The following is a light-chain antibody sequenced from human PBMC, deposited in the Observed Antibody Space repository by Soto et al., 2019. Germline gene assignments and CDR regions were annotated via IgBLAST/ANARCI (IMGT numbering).Light chain of an antibody. J-gene: IGKJ1*01. CDR1: QSVPNNF. V-gene: IGKV3-20*01. CDR3: QQYGASPWT. Sequence: EIVLTQSPGTLSLSPGERATLSCGASQSVPNNFLAWYQRKPGQAPWLLVYGASTRASVTPDRFSGSGSGRDFILTISTLEPDDFAVYYCQQYGASPWTFGQGTKVEI. CDR2: GAS.